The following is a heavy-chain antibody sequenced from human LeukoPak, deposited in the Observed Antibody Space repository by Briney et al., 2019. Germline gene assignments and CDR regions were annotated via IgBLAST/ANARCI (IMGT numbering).Heavy chain of an antibody. D-gene: IGHD3-22*01. CDR2: INHSGST. CDR3: ARGLRIAYSSGYYKRGAFDI. CDR1: GGSFSGYY. J-gene: IGHJ3*02. Sequence: SETLSLTCAVYGGSFSGYYWSWIRQPPGKGLEWIGEINHSGSTNYNPSLKSRVTISVDTSKNQFSLKLSSVTAADTAVYYCARGLRIAYSSGYYKRGAFDIWGQGTMVTVS. V-gene: IGHV4-34*01.